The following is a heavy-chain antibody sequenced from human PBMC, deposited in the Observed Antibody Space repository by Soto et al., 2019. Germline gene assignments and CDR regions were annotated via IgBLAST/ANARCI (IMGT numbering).Heavy chain of an antibody. CDR3: ARDLAGLDY. CDR2: IKQDGSEK. V-gene: IGHV3-7*05. Sequence: GESLKISCVASGFTFNRFWMSWVRQAPGKGLEWVANIKQDGSEKNYVDFVKGRFTISRDNAKNSLFLQMSSLRADDTAVYYCARDLAGLDYWGQGTLVTVSS. CDR1: GFTFNRFW. J-gene: IGHJ4*02.